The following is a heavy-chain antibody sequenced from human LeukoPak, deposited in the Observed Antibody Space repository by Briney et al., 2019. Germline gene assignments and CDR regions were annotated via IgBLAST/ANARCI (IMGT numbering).Heavy chain of an antibody. CDR3: AREGKLMDV. CDR2: VISSGSTI. V-gene: IGHV3-11*01. D-gene: IGHD3-10*01. Sequence: GGSLRLSCAASGFTFSDYCMSWIRLAPGKGLGWVSFVISSGSTISYSDSVTGRFTIYSDSAKNSLYLQRNSLRAEETDVYYCAREGKLMDVWGKGNTVTVSS. J-gene: IGHJ6*03. CDR1: GFTFSDYC.